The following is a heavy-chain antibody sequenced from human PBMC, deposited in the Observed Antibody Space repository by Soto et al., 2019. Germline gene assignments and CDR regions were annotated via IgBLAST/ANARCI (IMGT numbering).Heavy chain of an antibody. CDR2: IYYSGST. CDR1: GGSISSSSYY. V-gene: IGHV4-39*01. Sequence: QLQLQESGPGLVKPSETLSLTCTVSGGSISSSSYYWGWIRQPPGKGLEWIGSIYYSGSTYYNPSLKSRVTISVDTSKNQFSLKLSSVTAADTAVYYCARPGIAADDYYYGMDVWGKGTTVTVSS. J-gene: IGHJ6*04. CDR3: ARPGIAADDYYYGMDV. D-gene: IGHD6-13*01.